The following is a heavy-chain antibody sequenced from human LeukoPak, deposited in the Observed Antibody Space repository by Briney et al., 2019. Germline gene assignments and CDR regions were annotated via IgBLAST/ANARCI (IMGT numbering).Heavy chain of an antibody. CDR2: IDPSDSYT. Sequence: GESLRISCKGSGYSCTSYWISWVRQMPGKGLEWMGRIDPSDSYTNYSPSFQGHVTISADKSISTAYLQWSSLKASDTAMYYCASSGDSSGWWDDYWGQGTLVTVSS. CDR3: ASSGDSSGWWDDY. CDR1: GYSCTSYW. V-gene: IGHV5-10-1*01. D-gene: IGHD6-19*01. J-gene: IGHJ4*02.